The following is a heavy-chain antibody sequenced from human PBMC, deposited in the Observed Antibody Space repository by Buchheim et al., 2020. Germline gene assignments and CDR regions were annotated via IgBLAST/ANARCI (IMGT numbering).Heavy chain of an antibody. CDR1: GFTFSTYS. CDR2: ISSSNRGETTI. CDR3: ARVSRGSGTYYNGH. D-gene: IGHD3-10*01. V-gene: IGHV3-48*02. J-gene: IGHJ4*02. Sequence: EVQLVESGGGLVQPGGSLRLSCAASGFTFSTYSMTWVRQAPGKGLEWVSYISSSNRGETTIYYADSVKGRFTISRDNAKNSLYLQMNSLRDEDTAVYYCARVSRGSGTYYNGHWGQGTL.